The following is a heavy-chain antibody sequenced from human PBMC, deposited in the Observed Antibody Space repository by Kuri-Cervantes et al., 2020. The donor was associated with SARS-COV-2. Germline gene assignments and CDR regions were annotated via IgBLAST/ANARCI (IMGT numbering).Heavy chain of an antibody. J-gene: IGHJ5*02. CDR3: ATGAAAVTLGWFAP. CDR1: GGTFSSYA. CDR2: IIPIFGTA. D-gene: IGHD6-13*01. V-gene: IGHV1-69*01. Sequence: GGSLRLSCNASGGTFSSYAISWVRQAPGQGLEWMGGIIPIFGTANYAQKFQGRVTITAEESTSTAYMVLSSLRSEDTAVYYCATGAAAVTLGWFAPWGQGNLVTVSS.